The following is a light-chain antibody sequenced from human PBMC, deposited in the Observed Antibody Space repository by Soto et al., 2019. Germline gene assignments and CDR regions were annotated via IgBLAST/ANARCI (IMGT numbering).Light chain of an antibody. CDR1: QSVTSN. Sequence: EIAMTQSPATLSVSPGERATLSCRASQSVTSNLAWYQQTPGQAPRLLIYGASTRATGIPARFSGSGSGTEFTLTISGLQSEDFAVYYCQRYTNWPWTFGQGTKVEIK. V-gene: IGKV3-15*01. J-gene: IGKJ1*01. CDR2: GAS. CDR3: QRYTNWPWT.